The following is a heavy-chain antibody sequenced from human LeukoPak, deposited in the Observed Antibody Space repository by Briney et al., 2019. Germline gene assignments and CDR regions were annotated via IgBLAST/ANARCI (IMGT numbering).Heavy chain of an antibody. CDR2: INPNSGGT. CDR3: ARDHGVLRFLEWLPMLNY. V-gene: IGHV1-2*02. CDR1: GYTFTGYY. D-gene: IGHD3-3*01. J-gene: IGHJ4*01. Sequence: GASVKVSCKASGYTFTGYYMLWVRQAPGQGLEWMGWINPNSGGTNYAQKFQGRVTMTRDTSISTAYMELSRLRSDDTAVYYCARDHGVLRFLEWLPMLNYWGQEPWSPSPQ.